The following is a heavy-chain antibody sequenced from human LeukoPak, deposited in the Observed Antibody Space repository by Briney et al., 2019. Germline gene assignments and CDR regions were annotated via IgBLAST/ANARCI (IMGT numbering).Heavy chain of an antibody. CDR1: GHSIINSYY. Sequence: PSETLSLTCSVSGHSIINSYYWGWIRQPPGKGLEWIGSIHHSGATYYNPSLKSRVTISLDTSKNQFSLKLSSVTAADTAVYYCAIDPFHWGQGTLVTVSS. D-gene: IGHD3-9*01. J-gene: IGHJ4*02. CDR3: AIDPFH. V-gene: IGHV4-38-2*02. CDR2: IHHSGAT.